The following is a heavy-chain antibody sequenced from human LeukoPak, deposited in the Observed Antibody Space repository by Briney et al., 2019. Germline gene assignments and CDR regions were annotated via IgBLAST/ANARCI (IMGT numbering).Heavy chain of an antibody. D-gene: IGHD3/OR15-3a*01. V-gene: IGHV4-38-2*02. CDR2: IYHSGST. CDR1: GYSISSGYY. CDR3: ARQTGSGLFTLP. J-gene: IGHJ4*02. Sequence: PSETLSLTCTVSGYSISSGYYWGWIRQPPGKGLEWIGSIYHSGSTYYNASLKSRVTISIDTSKNQISLRLTSVTATDTAMYYCARQTGSGLFTLPGGQGTLVTVSS.